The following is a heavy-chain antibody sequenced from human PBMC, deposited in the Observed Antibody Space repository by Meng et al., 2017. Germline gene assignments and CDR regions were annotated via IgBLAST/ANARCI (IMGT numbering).Heavy chain of an antibody. CDR3: TRDGYSDCSRTSCFDS. CDR1: GYPLTIYA. D-gene: IGHD2-2*01. CDR2: IDTKTGNP. Sequence: QVPLGTPGAEMRKPGHSVKLSCNASGYPLTIYAINWRRQAPGQGLQWMGLIDTKTGNPTYVPCFTGLLVFSLDTSVSTAYLQISGLKADDTAVYYCTRDGYSDCSRTSCFDSWGQGTLVTVSS. V-gene: IGHV7-4-1*02. J-gene: IGHJ4*02.